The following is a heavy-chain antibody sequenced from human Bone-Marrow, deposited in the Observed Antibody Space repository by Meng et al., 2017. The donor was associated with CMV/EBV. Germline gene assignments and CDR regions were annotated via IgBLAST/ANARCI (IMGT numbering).Heavy chain of an antibody. CDR2: IIPIFGTA. Sequence: SVKVSCKASGDTFSSYVISWVRQAPGQGLEWMGGIIPIFGTANYAQKFQGRVTNTTDESTSTAYMELSSLRSEDTAVYYCARVPNYYGSGNYDNDAFDIWGQGTMVTVSS. V-gene: IGHV1-69*05. CDR3: ARVPNYYGSGNYDNDAFDI. J-gene: IGHJ3*02. CDR1: GDTFSSYV. D-gene: IGHD3-10*01.